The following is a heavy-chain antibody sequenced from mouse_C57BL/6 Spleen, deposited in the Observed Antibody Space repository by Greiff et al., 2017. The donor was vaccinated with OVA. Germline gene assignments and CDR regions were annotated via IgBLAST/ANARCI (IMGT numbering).Heavy chain of an antibody. CDR3: ARGTAQATEIYAMDY. V-gene: IGHV1-64*01. D-gene: IGHD3-2*02. CDR2: IHPNSGST. CDR1: GYTFTSYW. J-gene: IGHJ4*01. Sequence: VQLQQPGAELVKPGASVKLSCKASGYTFTSYWMHWVKQRPGQGLEWIGMIHPNSGSTNYNEKFKSKATLTVDKSSSSAYMQLSSLTSEDSAVYYCARGTAQATEIYAMDYWGQGTSVTVSS.